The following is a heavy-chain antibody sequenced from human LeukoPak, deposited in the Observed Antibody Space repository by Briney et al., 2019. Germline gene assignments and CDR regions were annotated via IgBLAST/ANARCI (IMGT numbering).Heavy chain of an antibody. Sequence: SETLSLTCAVYGGSFSGYYWSWIRQPPGKGLEWIGEINHSGSTNYNPSLKSRVTISVDTSKNQFSLKLSSVTAADTAVYYCAREAKRMVRGVRGGDCWGQETLVTVSS. CDR3: AREAKRMVRGVRGGDC. V-gene: IGHV4-34*01. CDR1: GGSFSGYY. D-gene: IGHD3-10*01. J-gene: IGHJ4*02. CDR2: INHSGST.